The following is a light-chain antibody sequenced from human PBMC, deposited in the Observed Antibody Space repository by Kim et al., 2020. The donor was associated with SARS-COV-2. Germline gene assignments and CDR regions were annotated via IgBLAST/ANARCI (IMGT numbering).Light chain of an antibody. CDR3: SAWDSSLDAWV. CDR1: SKNVGDQG. Sequence: QPATLTCPWSSKNVGDQGAAWLQLHQGHPPKLLSYRINLRPSGISARFSASRSGNTASLTITGLQAEDEADYYCSAWDSSLDAWVFGGGTKLTVL. J-gene: IGLJ3*02. CDR2: RIN. V-gene: IGLV10-54*04.